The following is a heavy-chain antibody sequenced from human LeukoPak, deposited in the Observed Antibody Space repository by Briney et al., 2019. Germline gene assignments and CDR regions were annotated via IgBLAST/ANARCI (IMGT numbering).Heavy chain of an antibody. CDR3: ASRPLWFGEKEEFDY. V-gene: IGHV4-39*07. CDR2: IYYSGST. D-gene: IGHD3-10*01. J-gene: IGHJ4*02. CDR1: GGSISSNSFY. Sequence: PSETLSLTCTVSGGSISSNSFYWGWIRQPPGKGPEWIGSIYYSGSTYYNPSLKSRVTISVDTSKNQFSLKLSSVTAADTAVYYCASRPLWFGEKEEFDYWGQGTLVTVSS.